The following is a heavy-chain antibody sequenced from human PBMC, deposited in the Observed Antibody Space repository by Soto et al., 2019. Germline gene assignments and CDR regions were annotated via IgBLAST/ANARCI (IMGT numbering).Heavy chain of an antibody. D-gene: IGHD2-15*01. CDR3: ARRIVVVAAHNWFDP. V-gene: IGHV4-4*02. Sequence: QVQLQESGPGLVKPSGTLSLTCAVSGGSISSSNWWSWVRQPPGKGLEWIGEIYHSGSTNYNPSLKSRVTISVDKSKSQFSLKLSSVTAADAAVYYCARRIVVVAAHNWFDPWGQGTLVTVSS. J-gene: IGHJ5*02. CDR2: IYHSGST. CDR1: GGSISSSNW.